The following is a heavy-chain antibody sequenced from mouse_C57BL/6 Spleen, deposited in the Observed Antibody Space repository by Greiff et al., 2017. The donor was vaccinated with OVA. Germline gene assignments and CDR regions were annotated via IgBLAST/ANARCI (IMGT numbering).Heavy chain of an antibody. D-gene: IGHD1-1*01. CDR2: ISPEYGHT. V-gene: IGHV1-79*01. CDR3: YYGSSSWFAY. J-gene: IGHJ3*01. Sequence: QVQLKESGAELVKPGASVKLSCKASGYTFTNYIINWVKEGPGHGLEWIGWISPEYGHTYYNQKFKGKATFTADTSSSTAYMELSSLTSEDSAVYSGYYGSSSWFAYWGQGTLVTVSA. CDR1: GYTFTNYI.